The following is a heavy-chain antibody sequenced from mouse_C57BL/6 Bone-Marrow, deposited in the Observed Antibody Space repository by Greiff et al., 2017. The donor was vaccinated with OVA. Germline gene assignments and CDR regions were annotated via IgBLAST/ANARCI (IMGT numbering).Heavy chain of an antibody. CDR3: TSLLLFAY. Sequence: EVQLQQSGAELVRPGASVKLSCTASGFTIKDDSMHWVKQRPEQGLEWIGWIDPENGDTEYASKFQGKATITADTTSNTAYLQLSSLTSEDTAVYYCTSLLLFAYWGQGTLVTVSA. D-gene: IGHD2-10*01. V-gene: IGHV14-4*01. CDR2: IDPENGDT. J-gene: IGHJ3*01. CDR1: GFTIKDDS.